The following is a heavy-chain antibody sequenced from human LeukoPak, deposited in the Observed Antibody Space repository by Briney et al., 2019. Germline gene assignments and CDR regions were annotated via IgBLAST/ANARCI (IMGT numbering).Heavy chain of an antibody. V-gene: IGHV3-23*01. CDR3: GEDKKVLPAIKVAA. CDR2: ISSSGNRT. D-gene: IGHD2-2*01. CDR1: GFLFSSFA. J-gene: IGHJ5*02. Sequence: RGGSLSLSCAVSGFLFSSFAMTWVRRAPGRGLEWVSSISSSGNRTYYADSVKGRFIITRDNAKNTVNLEMSSLTAEDTAVYYCGEDKKVLPAIKVAAWGQGSLVAVSS.